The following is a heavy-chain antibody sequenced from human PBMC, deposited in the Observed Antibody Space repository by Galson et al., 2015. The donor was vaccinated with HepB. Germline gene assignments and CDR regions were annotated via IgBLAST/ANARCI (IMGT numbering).Heavy chain of an antibody. J-gene: IGHJ6*02. D-gene: IGHD6-19*01. CDR3: ARGYSSGLTTSYYYGMDV. CDR2: ISTFNGNT. V-gene: IGHV1-18*01. CDR1: GYTFINYG. Sequence: SVKVSCKASGYTFINYGISWVRQAPGQGLEWLGWISTFNGNTNYAQQLQGRVTMTTDTSTSTAYMDLRSLRSDDTAMYYCARGYSSGLTTSYYYGMDVWGQGTTVTVSS.